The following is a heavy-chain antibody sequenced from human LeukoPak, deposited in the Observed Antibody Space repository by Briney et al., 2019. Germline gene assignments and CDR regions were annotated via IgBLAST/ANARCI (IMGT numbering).Heavy chain of an antibody. J-gene: IGHJ5*02. CDR1: GFTFSSYA. Sequence: GGSLRLSCAASGFTFSSYAMSWVRQAPGKGLEWVGRIKSKTDGGTTDYAAPVKGRFTISRDDSKNTVYLQMNSLKTEDTAVYYCTTTGYYGSGIIHPWGQGTLVTVSS. D-gene: IGHD3-10*01. CDR2: IKSKTDGGTT. CDR3: TTTGYYGSGIIHP. V-gene: IGHV3-15*01.